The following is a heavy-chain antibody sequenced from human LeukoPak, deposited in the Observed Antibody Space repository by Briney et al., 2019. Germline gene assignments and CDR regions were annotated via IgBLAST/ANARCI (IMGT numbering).Heavy chain of an antibody. V-gene: IGHV4-34*01. CDR1: GGSFSGYY. J-gene: IGHJ4*02. CDR3: ARGPIYYDSSGPTDY. D-gene: IGHD3-22*01. CDR2: INHSGST. Sequence: ETLSLTCAVYGGSFSGYYWSWIRQPPGKGLEWIGEINHSGSTNYNPSLKSRVTTSVDTSKNQFSLKLSSVTAADTAVYYCARGPIYYDSSGPTDYWGQGTLVTVSS.